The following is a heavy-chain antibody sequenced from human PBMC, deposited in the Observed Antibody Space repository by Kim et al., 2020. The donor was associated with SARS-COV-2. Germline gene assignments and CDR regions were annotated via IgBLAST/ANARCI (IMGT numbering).Heavy chain of an antibody. Sequence: SETLSLTCTVSGGSISSYYWSWIRQPPGKGLEWIGYIYYSGSTNYNPSLKSRVTISVDTSKNQFSLKLSSVTAADTAVYYCARQGKNRPYYDYWGQGTLVTVSS. CDR3: ARQGKNRPYYDY. J-gene: IGHJ4*02. D-gene: IGHD3-10*01. CDR2: IYYSGST. CDR1: GGSISSYY. V-gene: IGHV4-59*08.